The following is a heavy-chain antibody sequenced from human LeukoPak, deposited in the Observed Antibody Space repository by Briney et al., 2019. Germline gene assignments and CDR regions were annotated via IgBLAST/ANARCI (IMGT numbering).Heavy chain of an antibody. V-gene: IGHV3-23*01. CDR2: ISGSGGST. J-gene: IGHJ4*02. Sequence: GGSLRLSCAASGFTFSSYVMSWVRQAPGKGLEWVSAISGSGGSTYYADYVKGRFTISRDNSKNTLYLQMNSLRAEDTAVYYCAKDEYYYESSGYYAYFDYWGQGTLVTVSS. CDR3: AKDEYYYESSGYYAYFDY. D-gene: IGHD3-22*01. CDR1: GFTFSSYV.